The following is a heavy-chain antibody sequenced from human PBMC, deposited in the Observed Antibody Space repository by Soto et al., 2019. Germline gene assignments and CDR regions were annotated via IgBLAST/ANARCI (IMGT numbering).Heavy chain of an antibody. J-gene: IGHJ6*02. V-gene: IGHV5-51*01. Sequence: LGVSLKISCESHGYSFTTYWITWVRQKPGKGLEWVGSFHPGESDTRYSPSFQGQVTISADRSLATAYLQWSSLQAADTAIYYCARHEATYYNFYGMDVWGQGTTVTVSS. CDR1: GYSFTTYW. CDR3: ARHEATYYNFYGMDV. CDR2: FHPGESDT.